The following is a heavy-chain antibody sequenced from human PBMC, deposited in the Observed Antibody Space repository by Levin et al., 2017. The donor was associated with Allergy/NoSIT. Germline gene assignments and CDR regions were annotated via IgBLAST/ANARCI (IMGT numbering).Heavy chain of an antibody. CDR3: ARGRREWLVPDY. V-gene: IGHV4-34*01. Sequence: SETLSLTCAVYGGFFSGYYWSWIRQPPGKGLEWIGEINHSGSTNYNPSLKSRVTISVDTSKNQFSLKLSSVTAADTAVYYCARGRREWLVPDYWGQGTLVTVSS. J-gene: IGHJ4*02. CDR1: GGFFSGYY. D-gene: IGHD6-19*01. CDR2: INHSGST.